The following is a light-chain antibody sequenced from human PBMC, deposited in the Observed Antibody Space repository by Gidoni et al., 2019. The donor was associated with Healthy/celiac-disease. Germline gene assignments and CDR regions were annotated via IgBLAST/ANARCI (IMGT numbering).Light chain of an antibody. Sequence: EIVLTQSPATLSLSPGERATLSYRASQSVSSYLAWYQQKPGQAPRLLIYAASNRATGIPARFSGSGSGTDFTLTISSLEPEDSAVYYCQQRSSWPLTFGGGTKVEIK. CDR3: QQRSSWPLT. CDR2: AAS. J-gene: IGKJ4*01. CDR1: QSVSSY. V-gene: IGKV3-11*01.